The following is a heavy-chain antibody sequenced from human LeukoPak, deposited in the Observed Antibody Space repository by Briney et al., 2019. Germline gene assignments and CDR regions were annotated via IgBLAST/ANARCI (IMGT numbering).Heavy chain of an antibody. CDR2: ISSSGSTI. CDR1: GFTFSDYY. Sequence: PGGSVRLSCAASGFTFSDYYMSWIRQAPGKGLEWVSYISSSGSTIYYADSVKGRFTISSDNAKNSLYLQMNSLRAEDTAVYYCASRYYYDMGMDVWGQGTTVTVSS. V-gene: IGHV3-11*01. D-gene: IGHD3-22*01. CDR3: ASRYYYDMGMDV. J-gene: IGHJ6*02.